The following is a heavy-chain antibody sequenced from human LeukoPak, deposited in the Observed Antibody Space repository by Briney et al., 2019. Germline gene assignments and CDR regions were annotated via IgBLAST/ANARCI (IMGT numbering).Heavy chain of an antibody. D-gene: IGHD1-26*01. CDR3: SRESGAFCPFGY. V-gene: IGHV4-34*01. CDR2: INHSGST. CDR1: GGSFSGYY. Sequence: SEALSLTCAVYGGSFSGYYWSWIRQPPGKGLEWIGEINHSGSTNYNPSLDGRVTMSLDESSNQLSLNLTSVTAADTAIYYCSRESGAFCPFGYWGQGTLVIVPS. J-gene: IGHJ4*02.